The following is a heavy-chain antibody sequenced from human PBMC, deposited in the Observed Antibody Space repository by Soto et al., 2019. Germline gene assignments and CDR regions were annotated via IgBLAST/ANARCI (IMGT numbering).Heavy chain of an antibody. CDR3: ARGEDGGLGY. Sequence: SETLSLTCAVYGGSFSGYYWSWIRQPPGKGLEWIGEINHSGSTNYNPSLKSRVTISVDTSKNQFSLKLSSVTAADTAVYYCARGEDGGLGYWGKGTLVTVSS. CDR1: GGSFSGYY. D-gene: IGHD2-15*01. V-gene: IGHV4-34*01. J-gene: IGHJ4*02. CDR2: INHSGST.